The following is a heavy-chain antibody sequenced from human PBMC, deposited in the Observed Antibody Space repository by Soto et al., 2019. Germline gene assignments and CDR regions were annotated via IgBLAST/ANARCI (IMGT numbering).Heavy chain of an antibody. D-gene: IGHD4-17*01. V-gene: IGHV4-39*01. J-gene: IGHJ6*03. CDR3: ARRAGWTPMTTVTTENYYYYYMDV. CDR1: GGSISSSSYY. CDR2: IYYSGST. Sequence: SETLSLTCTVSGGSISSSSYYWGWIRQPPGKGLEWIGSIYYSGSTYYNPSLKSRVTISVDTSKNQFSLKLSSVTAADTAVYYCARRAGWTPMTTVTTENYYYYYMDVWGKGTTVTVSS.